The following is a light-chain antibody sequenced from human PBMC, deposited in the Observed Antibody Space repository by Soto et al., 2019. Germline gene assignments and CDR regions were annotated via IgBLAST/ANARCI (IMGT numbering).Light chain of an antibody. CDR2: DAS. CDR1: QDITNY. J-gene: IGKJ5*01. Sequence: DIQMTQSPSSLSASVGDRVTITCQASQDITNYLNWYQQKPGKAPKLLIYDASNLETGVPSRFSGSGSGTHFSFTISSLQPEDIATYYCQQYDNLSITFGQGTRLEMK. CDR3: QQYDNLSIT. V-gene: IGKV1-33*01.